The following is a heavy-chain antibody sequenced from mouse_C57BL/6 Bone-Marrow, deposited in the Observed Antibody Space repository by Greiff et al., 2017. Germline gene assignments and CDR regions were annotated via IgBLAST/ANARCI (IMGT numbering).Heavy chain of an antibody. CDR2: ISSGGSYT. CDR3: ARHLWPDY. V-gene: IGHV5-6*01. J-gene: IGHJ2*01. CDR1: GFTFSSYG. Sequence: EVQRVESGGDLVKPGGSLKLSCAASGFTFSSYGMSWVRQTPDKRLEWVATISSGGSYTYYPDSVKGRFTISRDNAKNTLYLQRSSLKSEDTAMYYCARHLWPDYWGQGTTLTVSS. D-gene: IGHD1-1*02.